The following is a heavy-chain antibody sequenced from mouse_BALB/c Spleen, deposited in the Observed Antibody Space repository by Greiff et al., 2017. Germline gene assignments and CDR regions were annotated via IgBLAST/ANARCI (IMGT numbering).Heavy chain of an antibody. CDR1: GYAFTNYL. Sequence: VMLVESGAELVRPGTSVKVSCKASGYAFTNYLIEWVKQRPGQGLEWIGVINPGSGGTNYNEKFKGKATLTADKSSSTAYMQLSSLTSDDSAVYFCARSSMIRGWFAYWGQGTLVTVSA. V-gene: IGHV1-54*03. CDR2: INPGSGGT. D-gene: IGHD2-4*01. J-gene: IGHJ3*01. CDR3: ARSSMIRGWFAY.